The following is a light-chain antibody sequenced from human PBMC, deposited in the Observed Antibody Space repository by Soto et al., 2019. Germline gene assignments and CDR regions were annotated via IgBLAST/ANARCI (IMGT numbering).Light chain of an antibody. CDR1: RSVSTN. V-gene: IGKV3-15*01. CDR3: QQYDKSLCPVT. CDR2: GAS. Sequence: DIILTQSPAIASVSPGERATLSCRASRSVSTNLAWYQHKHGQAPRLLIYGASTRVTDIPARFSCSGSGTDFTLTINNLKSEDFGVYYCQQYDKSLCPVTFGGGTKVEI. J-gene: IGKJ4*01.